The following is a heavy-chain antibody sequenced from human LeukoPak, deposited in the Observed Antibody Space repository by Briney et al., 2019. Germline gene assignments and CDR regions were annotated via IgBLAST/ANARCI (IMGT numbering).Heavy chain of an antibody. J-gene: IGHJ4*02. D-gene: IGHD3-10*01. V-gene: IGHV1-69*13. CDR1: GGTFSSYA. CDR3: ARAGSGEFDY. CDR2: IIPIFGTA. Sequence: GASVKVSCKASGGTFSSYAISWVRQAPGQGLEWMGGIIPIFGTANYAQKFQGRVTITADESTSTAYMELRSLRSDDTAVYYCARAGSGEFDYWGQGTLVTVSS.